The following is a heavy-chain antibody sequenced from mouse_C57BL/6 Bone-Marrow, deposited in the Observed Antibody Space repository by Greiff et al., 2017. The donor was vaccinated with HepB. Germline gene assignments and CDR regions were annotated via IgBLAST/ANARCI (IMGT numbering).Heavy chain of an antibody. J-gene: IGHJ2*01. CDR1: GFNIKDDY. CDR2: IDPENGDT. CDR3: TLYYYGSSY. D-gene: IGHD1-1*01. V-gene: IGHV14-4*01. Sequence: VTLKVSGAELVRPGASVKLSCTASGFNIKDDYMHWVKQRPEQGLEWIGWIDPENGDTEYASKFQGKATITADTSSNTAYLQLSSLTSEDTAVYYCTLYYYGSSYWGQGTTLTVSS.